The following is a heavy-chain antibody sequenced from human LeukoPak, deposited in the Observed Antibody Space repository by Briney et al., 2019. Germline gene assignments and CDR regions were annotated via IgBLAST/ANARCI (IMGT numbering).Heavy chain of an antibody. Sequence: SETLSLTCTLSVRSLRIYYSTWIRHPPGKGLEWIGFIYYTGSTNYNPSLKSRVSISVDASKNEFSLQLSSVTTADTAVYDWASDYAFDIWGEGTMVTVSS. J-gene: IGHJ3*02. V-gene: IGHV4-59*01. CDR1: VRSLRIYY. CDR3: ASDYAFDI. CDR2: IYYTGST.